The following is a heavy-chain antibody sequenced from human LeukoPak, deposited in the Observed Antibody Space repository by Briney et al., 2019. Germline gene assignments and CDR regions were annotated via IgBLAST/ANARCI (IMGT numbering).Heavy chain of an antibody. D-gene: IGHD1-7*01. V-gene: IGHV3-30*04. CDR3: ARGPTRTLDWNYGFNDY. Sequence: GGSLRLSCAASGFTFSSYAMHWVRQAPGKGLEWVAVISYDGSTKYYADSVKGRFTISRDNSKNTLYLQMNSLRAEDTAVYYCARGPTRTLDWNYGFNDYWGQGTLVTVSS. CDR1: GFTFSSYA. J-gene: IGHJ4*02. CDR2: ISYDGSTK.